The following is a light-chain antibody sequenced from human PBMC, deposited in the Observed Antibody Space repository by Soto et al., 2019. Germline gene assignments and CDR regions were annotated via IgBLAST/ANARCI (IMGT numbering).Light chain of an antibody. CDR3: SSYTITSTLV. CDR2: DVS. V-gene: IGLV2-14*01. CDR1: SSDVGGYNY. J-gene: IGLJ2*01. Sequence: QSVLTQPASVSGSPGQSITISCTGTSSDVGGYNYVSWYQRHPDKAPKLMIYDVSNRPSGVSDRFSGSKSGNTASLTISGLQAEDETDYYCSSYTITSTLVFGGGTKVTVL.